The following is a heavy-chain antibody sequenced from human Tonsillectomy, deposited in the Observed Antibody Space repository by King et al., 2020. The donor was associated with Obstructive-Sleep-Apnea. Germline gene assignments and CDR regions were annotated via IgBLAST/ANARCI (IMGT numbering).Heavy chain of an antibody. J-gene: IGHJ3*02. Sequence: QLVQSGAEVKKPGASVMVSCKASGYTFTSSYIHWVRQAPGQGLEWMGIISPSDSSIIYAQNFQGRVTMTSDTSTSIVYMELNSLRPEDTAIYYCARDPGSSGFDIWGPGTMVTVSS. CDR2: ISPSDSSI. CDR3: ARDPGSSGFDI. D-gene: IGHD2-2*01. CDR1: GYTFTSSY. V-gene: IGHV1-46*01.